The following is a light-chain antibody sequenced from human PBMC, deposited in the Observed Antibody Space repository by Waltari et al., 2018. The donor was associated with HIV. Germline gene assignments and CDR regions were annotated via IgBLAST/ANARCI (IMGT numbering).Light chain of an antibody. J-gene: IGKJ3*01. CDR2: GAS. Sequence: EIMMTQSPATLSVSPGEGATLSCRASQSLGSNLAWYQQKPGQAPRLLIYGASTRATGVPARFSGSGSGTQFSLTISSLQSEDFAVYYCQQYDLWPLTFGPGTKVDIK. CDR1: QSLGSN. V-gene: IGKV3-15*01. CDR3: QQYDLWPLT.